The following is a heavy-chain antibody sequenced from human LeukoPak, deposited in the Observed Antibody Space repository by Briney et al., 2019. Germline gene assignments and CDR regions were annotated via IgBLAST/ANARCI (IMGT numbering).Heavy chain of an antibody. V-gene: IGHV3-74*01. CDR2: IKNDGSSA. J-gene: IGHJ4*02. CDR1: GFSFSSYW. CDR3: AREHVLAEFFDY. Sequence: GGSLRLSCAASGFSFSSYWMHWVRQTPEKGLVWFSRIKNDGSSASYADSVKGRLTISRDNAKSMLFLQINSLSAEDTAVYYCAREHVLAEFFDYWGRGTLVTVSS. D-gene: IGHD3-16*01.